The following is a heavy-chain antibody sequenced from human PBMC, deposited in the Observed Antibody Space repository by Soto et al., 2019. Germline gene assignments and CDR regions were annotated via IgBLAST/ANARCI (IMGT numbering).Heavy chain of an antibody. CDR1: GGSFSGYY. Sequence: SETLSLTCAVYGGSFSGYYWSWIRQPPGKGLEWIGEINHSGSTNYNPSLKSRVTISVDTSKNQFSLKLSSVTAADTAVYYCARVGGYYSNWFDPWGQGTLVTVSS. CDR3: ARVGGYYSNWFDP. J-gene: IGHJ5*02. CDR2: INHSGST. D-gene: IGHD2-21*01. V-gene: IGHV4-34*01.